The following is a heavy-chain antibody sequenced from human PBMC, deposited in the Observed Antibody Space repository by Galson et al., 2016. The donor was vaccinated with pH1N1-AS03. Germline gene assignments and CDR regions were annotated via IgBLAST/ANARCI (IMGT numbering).Heavy chain of an antibody. D-gene: IGHD4-17*01. CDR3: ARRVYGDYVNWFDP. CDR2: IYHSGTT. Sequence: ETLSLTCAVSGDSISSTNWWTWVRQSPGKGLEWIGEIYHSGTTNYNPSLKSRVTISVDTSKNQFSLKLSSVTAADTAVYYCARRVYGDYVNWFDPWGQGTLVTVSS. J-gene: IGHJ5*02. V-gene: IGHV4-4*02. CDR1: GDSISSTNW.